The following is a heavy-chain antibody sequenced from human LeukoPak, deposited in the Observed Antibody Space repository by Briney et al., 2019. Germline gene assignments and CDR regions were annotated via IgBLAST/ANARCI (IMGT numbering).Heavy chain of an antibody. CDR1: GGTFSSYA. CDR3: VRGALQLWLSGGFDY. J-gene: IGHJ4*02. CDR2: IIPILGIA. V-gene: IGHV1-69*04. Sequence: ASVKVSCKASGGTFSSYAISWVRQAPGQGLEWMGRIIPILGIANYAQKFQGRVTITADKSTSTAYMELSSLRSEDTAVYYCVRGALQLWLSGGFDYWGQGTLVTVSS. D-gene: IGHD5-18*01.